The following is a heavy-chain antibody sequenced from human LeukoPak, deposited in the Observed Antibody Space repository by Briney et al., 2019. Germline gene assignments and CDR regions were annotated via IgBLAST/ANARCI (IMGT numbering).Heavy chain of an antibody. CDR2: IHYSGTT. V-gene: IGHV4-39*07. D-gene: IGHD4-11*01. CDR1: GGSITIRDFY. CDR3: ARDSNIARFFI. Sequence: SETLSLTCTVSGGSITIRDFYWGWIRQPPGKDLEWIGTIHYSGTTYYNPSLKSRVTISKDTSKNQFSLKLTSVTAADTAVYFCARDSNIARFFIWGQGALVTVSS. J-gene: IGHJ4*02.